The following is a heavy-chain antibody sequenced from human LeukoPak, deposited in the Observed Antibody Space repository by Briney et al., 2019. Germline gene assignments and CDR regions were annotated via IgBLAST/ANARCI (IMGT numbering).Heavy chain of an antibody. CDR2: INHSGST. CDR3: ARHGGGYNSDWYPHDY. CDR1: GGSFSGYY. D-gene: IGHD6-19*01. V-gene: IGHV4-34*01. J-gene: IGHJ4*02. Sequence: SETLSLTCAVYGGSFSGYYWSWIRQPPGKGLEWIGEINHSGSTNYNPSLKSRVTISVDTSKNQFSLRLSSVTATDTAVYYCARHGGGYNSDWYPHDYWGQGTLVTVSS.